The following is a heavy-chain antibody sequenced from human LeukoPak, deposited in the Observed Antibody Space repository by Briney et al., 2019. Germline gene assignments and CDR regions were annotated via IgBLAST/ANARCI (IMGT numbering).Heavy chain of an antibody. V-gene: IGHV3-15*01. J-gene: IGHJ4*02. CDR1: GFTFSNAW. CDR2: IKSKTDGGTA. Sequence: GGSLSLSCAASGFTFSNAWMSWVRKAPGKGLEWVGRIKSKTDGGTADYAAPVKGRFTISGDDSKNTLYLQMNSLKTEDTAVYYCTTPPGEAVDYWGQGTLVTVSS. CDR3: TTPPGEAVDY. D-gene: IGHD1-26*01.